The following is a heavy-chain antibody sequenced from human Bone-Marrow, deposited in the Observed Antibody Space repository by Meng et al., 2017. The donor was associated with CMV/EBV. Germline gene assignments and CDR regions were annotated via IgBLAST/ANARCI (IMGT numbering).Heavy chain of an antibody. CDR1: GFTFSSYA. CDR2: ISYDGSNK. CDR3: ATSTRTYYFDY. J-gene: IGHJ4*02. Sequence: GGSLRLSCAASGFTFSSYAMHWVRQAPGKGLEWVAVISYDGSNKYYADSVKGRFTISRDNSKNTLYLQMNSLRAEDTAVYYCATSTRTYYFDYWGQGTLVTVSS. V-gene: IGHV3-30*04. D-gene: IGHD5/OR15-5a*01.